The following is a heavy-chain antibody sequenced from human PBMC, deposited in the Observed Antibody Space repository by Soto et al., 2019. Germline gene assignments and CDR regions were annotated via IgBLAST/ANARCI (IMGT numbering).Heavy chain of an antibody. CDR2: IDPSDSYT. J-gene: IGHJ6*02. D-gene: IGHD2-15*01. CDR1: GYSFTSYW. CDR3: ARQRATQYYYYYSGMDV. V-gene: IGHV5-10-1*03. Sequence: EVQLVQSGAEVKKPGESLRISCKGSGYSFTSYWISWVRQMPGKGLEWMGRIDPSDSYTNYSPSFQGHVTISADKSISTAYLQWSSLKASDTAMYYCARQRATQYYYYYSGMDVWGQGTTVTVSS.